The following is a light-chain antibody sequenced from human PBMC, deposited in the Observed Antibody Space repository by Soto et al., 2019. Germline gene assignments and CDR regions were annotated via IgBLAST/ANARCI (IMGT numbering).Light chain of an antibody. V-gene: IGLV1-47*01. CDR1: SSNIGSNY. CDR3: GGWDDSLSGPV. Sequence: QSVLTQPPSASGTPGQRVTTSCSGSSSNIGSNYVYWYQQLPGTAPKLLIYRNNQRPSGVPARFSGSKSGTSASLAISGLRSEDEADYYCGGWDDSLSGPVFGGGTKVTVL. CDR2: RNN. J-gene: IGLJ2*01.